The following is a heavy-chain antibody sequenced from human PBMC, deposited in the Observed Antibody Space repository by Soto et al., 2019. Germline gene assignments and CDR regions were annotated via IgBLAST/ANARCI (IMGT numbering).Heavy chain of an antibody. CDR2: AYYSGDT. CDR3: ARDRSTYGGGGTGEVKENWFDP. J-gene: IGHJ5*02. D-gene: IGHD2-8*01. CDR1: GGSISRYY. V-gene: IGHV4-59*01. Sequence: TSEILSLTCSVSGGSISRYYWSWIRQPPGKGLEWIGYAYYSGDTGYNPSLKSRVTMAVDTSKSQVSLKLSSVTAADTAVYYCARDRSTYGGGGTGEVKENWFDPWGQGALVTV.